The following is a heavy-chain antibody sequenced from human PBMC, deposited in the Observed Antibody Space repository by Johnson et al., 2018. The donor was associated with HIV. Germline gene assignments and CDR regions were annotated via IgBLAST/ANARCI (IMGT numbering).Heavy chain of an antibody. Sequence: QVQLVESGGGLVKPGGSLRLSCAASGFTFSDYYMSWVRQAPGKGLEWVSAISGSGANTYYADSVKGRFTISRDNSKNTLYLQMNSLRAEDTAVYYCARQLATGDDAFDIWGQGTMVTVSS. D-gene: IGHD7-27*01. V-gene: IGHV3-11*04. J-gene: IGHJ3*02. CDR2: ISGSGANT. CDR3: ARQLATGDDAFDI. CDR1: GFTFSDYY.